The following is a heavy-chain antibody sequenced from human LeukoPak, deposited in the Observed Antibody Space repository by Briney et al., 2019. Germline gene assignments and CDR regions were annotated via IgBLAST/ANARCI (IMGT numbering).Heavy chain of an antibody. CDR2: IIPTFGIA. D-gene: IGHD3-22*01. CDR3: ARGSYYDSSGSSLKD. V-gene: IGHV1-69*04. CDR1: GGSFSSYA. J-gene: IGHJ4*02. Sequence: GASVKLSCKASGGSFSSYAISWVRQAPGQGLGWMGRIIPTFGIANYAQQFQGRVTITADKSTSTAYMEVSSLSSEDTAVYYCARGSYYDSSGSSLKDWGQGTLVTVSS.